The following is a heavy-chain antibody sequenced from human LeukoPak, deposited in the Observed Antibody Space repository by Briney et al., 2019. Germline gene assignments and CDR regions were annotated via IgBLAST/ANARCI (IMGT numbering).Heavy chain of an antibody. CDR3: AREGYDFWSGLGRYYYYYMDV. J-gene: IGHJ6*03. CDR1: GGSISSYY. D-gene: IGHD3-3*01. V-gene: IGHV4-4*07. Sequence: SETLSLTCTVSGGSISSYYWSWIRQPAGKGLEWIGRIYTSGSTNYNPSLKSRVTMSVDTSKNQFSLKLSSVTAADTAVYYCAREGYDFWSGLGRYYYYYMDVWGKGTTVTVSS. CDR2: IYTSGST.